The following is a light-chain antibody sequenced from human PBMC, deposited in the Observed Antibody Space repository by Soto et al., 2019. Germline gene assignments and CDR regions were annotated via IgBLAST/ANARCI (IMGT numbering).Light chain of an antibody. J-gene: IGKJ4*01. Sequence: ETVMTQSPATLSVSLGERATLSCRASQSVNTNLAWYQQKPGQAPRLLIYGASIRATGVPARFSGSGSGTDFALTISSLQPEDFAVYFCQQYKNWPPVTFGGGTKVEIK. V-gene: IGKV3-15*01. CDR3: QQYKNWPPVT. CDR2: GAS. CDR1: QSVNTN.